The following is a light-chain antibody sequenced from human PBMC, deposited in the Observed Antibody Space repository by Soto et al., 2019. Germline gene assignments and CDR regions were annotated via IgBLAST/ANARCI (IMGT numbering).Light chain of an antibody. V-gene: IGLV2-14*01. Sequence: QSVLTQPASVSGSPGQSITISCTGTSSDIGSYNYVAWYQQFPGKTPKLIIYEVRNRPSGVSFRFSGSKSGTSASLAITGLQAEDEADYYCQSYDNSLTGSNVFGTGTKVTVL. CDR3: QSYDNSLTGSNV. J-gene: IGLJ1*01. CDR1: SSDIGSYNY. CDR2: EVR.